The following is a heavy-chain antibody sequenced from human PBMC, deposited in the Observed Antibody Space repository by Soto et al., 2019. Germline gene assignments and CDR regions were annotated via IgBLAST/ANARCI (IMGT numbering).Heavy chain of an antibody. CDR1: GFTFSSYA. CDR2: ISYDGSNK. V-gene: IGHV3-30*04. Sequence: GGSLRLSCAASGFTFSSYAMHWVRQAPGKGLEWVAVISYDGSNKYYADSVKGRFSISRDNSKNTLYLQMNSLRAEDTAVYYCARDFGGSYSDYWGQGTLVTISS. CDR3: ARDFGGSYSDY. J-gene: IGHJ4*02. D-gene: IGHD1-26*01.